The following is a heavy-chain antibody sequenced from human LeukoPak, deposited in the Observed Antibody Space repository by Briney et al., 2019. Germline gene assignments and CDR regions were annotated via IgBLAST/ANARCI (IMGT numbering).Heavy chain of an antibody. J-gene: IGHJ4*02. D-gene: IGHD6-13*01. CDR2: INWNGGST. CDR1: GFTFDDYG. CDR3: ARGRLTTYSSSWYYFDY. Sequence: PGGSLRLSCAASGFTFDDYGMSWVRQAPGKGLEWVSGINWNGGSTGYADSVKGRFTISRDNAKNSLYLQMNSLRAEDTALYYCARGRLTTYSSSWYYFDYWGQGTLVTVSS. V-gene: IGHV3-20*04.